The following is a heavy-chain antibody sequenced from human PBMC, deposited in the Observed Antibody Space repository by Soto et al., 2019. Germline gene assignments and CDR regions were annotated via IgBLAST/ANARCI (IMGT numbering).Heavy chain of an antibody. CDR1: GGSINNGDYF. CDR2: AHYSGGT. J-gene: IGHJ4*02. Sequence: SETLSLTCTVSGGSINNGDYFWGWIRQPPGKGLEWLGSAHYSGGTYYNSSLRGRLSISLDTSRNHFSLNLISVTTADTAVYYCSSILVGAHRHSGSDSWGQGRLVTVSS. D-gene: IGHD6-25*01. CDR3: SSILVGAHRHSGSDS. V-gene: IGHV4-39*02.